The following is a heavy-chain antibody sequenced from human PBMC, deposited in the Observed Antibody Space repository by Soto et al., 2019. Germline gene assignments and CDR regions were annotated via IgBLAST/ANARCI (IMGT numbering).Heavy chain of an antibody. D-gene: IGHD3-3*01. CDR1: GFTFSSYS. CDR2: ISSSSSYI. V-gene: IGHV3-21*01. CDR3: ARYYDFWSGYYYYYYYMDV. J-gene: IGHJ6*03. Sequence: ESGGGLVKPGGSLRLSCAASGFTFSSYSMNWVRQAPGKGLEWVSSISSSSSYIYYADSVKGRFTISRDNAKNSLYLQMNSLRAEDTAVYYCARYYDFWSGYYYYYYYMDVWGKGTTVTVSS.